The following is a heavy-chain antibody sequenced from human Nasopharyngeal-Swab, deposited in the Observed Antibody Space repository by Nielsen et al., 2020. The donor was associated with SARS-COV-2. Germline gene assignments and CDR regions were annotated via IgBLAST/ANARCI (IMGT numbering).Heavy chain of an antibody. Sequence: GGSLRLSCAVSGFTFSNYAIQWVRQAPGKGLEWVAVISNDGNRRYYADSVKRRFTISRDNSKNTLSLEMNSLRIEDTAVYYCARELTSHCELDYWGQGTLVTVSS. V-gene: IGHV3-30*04. J-gene: IGHJ4*02. D-gene: IGHD2-2*01. CDR3: ARELTSHCELDY. CDR1: GFTFSNYA. CDR2: ISNDGNRR.